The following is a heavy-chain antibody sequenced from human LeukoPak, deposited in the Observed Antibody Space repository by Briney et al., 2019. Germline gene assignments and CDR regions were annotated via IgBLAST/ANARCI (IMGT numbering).Heavy chain of an antibody. CDR3: ARVLNWNDVADAFDI. Sequence: GGSLRLPCAASGFTFSSYAMHWVRQAPGKGLEWVAVISYDGSNKYYADSVKGRFTISRDNSKNTLYLQMNSLRAEDTAVYYCARVLNWNDVADAFDIWGQGTMVTVSS. CDR1: GFTFSSYA. V-gene: IGHV3-30*04. D-gene: IGHD1-1*01. CDR2: ISYDGSNK. J-gene: IGHJ3*02.